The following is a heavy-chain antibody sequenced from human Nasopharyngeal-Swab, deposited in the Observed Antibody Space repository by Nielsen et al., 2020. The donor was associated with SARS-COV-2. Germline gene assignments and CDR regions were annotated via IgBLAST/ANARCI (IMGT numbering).Heavy chain of an antibody. D-gene: IGHD2/OR15-2a*01. CDR2: VSGSGVTT. Sequence: SLKLNCAARGFTFSIYAMSWVLQAPGKRLDWVSCVSGSGVTTYYADSVKGRFTISSDNSNNKLYVLMNSLRAEDTAIYYCAKSLWAVSNQPFDYWGQGILVNVSS. V-gene: IGHV3-23*01. J-gene: IGHJ4*02. CDR3: AKSLWAVSNQPFDY. CDR1: GFTFSIYA.